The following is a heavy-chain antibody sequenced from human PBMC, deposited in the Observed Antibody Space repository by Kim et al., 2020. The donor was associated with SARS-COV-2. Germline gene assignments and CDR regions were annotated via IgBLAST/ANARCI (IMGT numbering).Heavy chain of an antibody. J-gene: IGHJ3*02. CDR2: INPNSGGT. V-gene: IGHV1-2*02. D-gene: IGHD2-15*01. CDR1: GYTFTGYY. CDR3: ARYCSGGSCNAFDI. Sequence: ASVKVSCKASGYTFTGYYMHWVRQAPGQGLEWMGWINPNSGGTNYAQKFQGRVTMTRDTSISTAYMELSRLRSDDTAVYYCARYCSGGSCNAFDIWGQGTMVTVSS.